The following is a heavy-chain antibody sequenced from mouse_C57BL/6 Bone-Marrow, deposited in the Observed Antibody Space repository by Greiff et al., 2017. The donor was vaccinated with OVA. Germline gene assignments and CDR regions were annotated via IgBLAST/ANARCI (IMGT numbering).Heavy chain of an antibody. CDR2: INPNNGGT. D-gene: IGHD1-1*01. V-gene: IGHV1-26*01. Sequence: EVQLQQSGPELVKPGASVKISCKASGYTFTDYYMNWVKQSHGKSLEWIGDINPNNGGTSYNQKFKGKATLTVDKSSSTAYMELRSLTSEDSAVYYCARSGSLSPSSSEGEMDYWGQGTSVTVSS. CDR1: GYTFTDYY. CDR3: ARSGSLSPSSSEGEMDY. J-gene: IGHJ4*01.